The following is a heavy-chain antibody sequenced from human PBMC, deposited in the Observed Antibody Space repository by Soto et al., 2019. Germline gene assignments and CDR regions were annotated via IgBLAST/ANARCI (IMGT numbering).Heavy chain of an antibody. CDR2: IIPIFGTA. CDR1: GGTFSSYA. Sequence: SVKASCKASGGTFSSYAISWVRQAPGQGLEWMGGIIPIFGTANYAQKFQGRVTITADESTSTAYMELSSLRSEDTAVYYCRCHRPEKDIVVVVAAIDYFDYWGQGTLVTVSS. V-gene: IGHV1-69*13. J-gene: IGHJ4*02. D-gene: IGHD2-15*01. CDR3: RCHRPEKDIVVVVAAIDYFDY.